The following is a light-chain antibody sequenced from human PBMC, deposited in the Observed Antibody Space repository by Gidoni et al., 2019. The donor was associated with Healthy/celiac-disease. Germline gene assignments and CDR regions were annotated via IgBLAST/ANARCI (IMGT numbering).Light chain of an antibody. CDR2: LGS. J-gene: IGKJ2*01. Sequence: DMVLTQSPLSLPVTPGEPASISCRSSQRLLHSNGYHYLDWYLQKPGQSPQFLIYLGSNRASGVPDRFSGSGSGTDFTLKISRVEAEDVGVYYCMQALQTPYTFGQGTKLEIK. CDR3: MQALQTPYT. V-gene: IGKV2-28*01. CDR1: QRLLHSNGYHY.